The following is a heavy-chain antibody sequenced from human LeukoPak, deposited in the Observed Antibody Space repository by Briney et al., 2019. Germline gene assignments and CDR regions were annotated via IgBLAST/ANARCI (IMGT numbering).Heavy chain of an antibody. V-gene: IGHV4-59*12. CDR3: VRDKGHFDVDH. Sequence: SETLSLTCTVSGGSISSYYWSWIRQPPGKGLEWIGSIDFRGTTYYIQSLMGRLTISADTAKNQFSLQLNSVTAADTAVYYCVRDKGHFDVDHWGQGTLVTVSS. J-gene: IGHJ4*02. CDR1: GGSISSYY. CDR2: IDFRGTT. D-gene: IGHD3-9*01.